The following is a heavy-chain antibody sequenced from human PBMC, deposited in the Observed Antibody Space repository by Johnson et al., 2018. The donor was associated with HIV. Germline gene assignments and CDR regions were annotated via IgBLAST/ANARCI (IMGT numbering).Heavy chain of an antibody. CDR3: AKDGEYSSPGAFDI. D-gene: IGHD6-6*01. Sequence: QVQLVESGGGLVQPGGSLRLSCAASGFTFSDYYMTWIRQAPGKGLEWVAVIWYDGSNKYYADSVKGRLTISRDNSKNTLYLQMNSLRAEDTAVYYCAKDGEYSSPGAFDIWGQGTMVTVSS. V-gene: IGHV3-33*06. CDR1: GFTFSDYY. CDR2: IWYDGSNK. J-gene: IGHJ3*02.